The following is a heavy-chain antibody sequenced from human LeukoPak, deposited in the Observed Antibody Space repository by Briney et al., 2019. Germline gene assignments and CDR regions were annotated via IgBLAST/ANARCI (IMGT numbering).Heavy chain of an antibody. D-gene: IGHD5-12*01. J-gene: IGHJ4*02. V-gene: IGHV1-2*02. CDR2: INPNSGGT. CDR1: GYTFTDYY. Sequence: GASVKVSCKASGYTFTDYYMEWVRQAPGQGLEWMGWINPNSGGTNYAQKFQGRVTMTRDTSISTAYMELSSLISDDTAVYYCARENIVTTQKAFDYWGQGTLVTVSS. CDR3: ARENIVTTQKAFDY.